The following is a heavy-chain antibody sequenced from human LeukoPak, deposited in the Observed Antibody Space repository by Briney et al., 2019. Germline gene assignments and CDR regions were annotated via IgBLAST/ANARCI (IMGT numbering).Heavy chain of an antibody. CDR3: AKDLTNGCFDY. CDR1: GFTFSSYP. J-gene: IGHJ4*02. V-gene: IGHV3-23*01. CDR2: ISGSGGGT. Sequence: GGPLRLSCAASGFTFSSYPMSWVRQAPGKGLEWVSAISGSGGGTYYADSVKGRFTISRDNSKNTLYLQMNSLRAEDTAVYYCAKDLTNGCFDYWGQETLVTVSS. D-gene: IGHD2-8*01.